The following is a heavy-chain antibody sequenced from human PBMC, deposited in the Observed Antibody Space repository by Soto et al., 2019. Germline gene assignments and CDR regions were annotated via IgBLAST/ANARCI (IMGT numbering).Heavy chain of an antibody. V-gene: IGHV3-23*01. D-gene: IGHD3-10*01. CDR1: GFTFSSYA. J-gene: IGHJ4*02. CDR3: AKGRVYYGSGPGAIFDY. CDR2: ISGSGGST. Sequence: EVQLLESGGGLVQPGGSLRLSCAASGFTFSSYAMSWVRQAPGKGLEWVSAISGSGGSTYYADSVKGRFTISRDNSKNTLYLQMNSLRAEDTAVYYCAKGRVYYGSGPGAIFDYWGQGTLVTVSS.